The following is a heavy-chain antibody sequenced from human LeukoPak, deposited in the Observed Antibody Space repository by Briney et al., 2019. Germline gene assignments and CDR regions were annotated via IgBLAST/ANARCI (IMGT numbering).Heavy chain of an antibody. J-gene: IGHJ4*02. CDR1: GYTFTDYY. CDR2: INPNSGGT. Sequence: ASVKVSCKVSGYTFTDYYMHWVRQAPGQGLEWMGWINPNSGGTKYAQKFQGRVTMTRDTSISTAYMELSRLRSDDTAVYYCAREGEGYLDNWGQGTLVTVSS. V-gene: IGHV1-2*02. CDR3: AREGEGYLDN.